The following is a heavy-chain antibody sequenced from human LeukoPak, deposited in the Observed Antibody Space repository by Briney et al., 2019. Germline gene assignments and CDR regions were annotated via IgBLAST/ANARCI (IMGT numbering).Heavy chain of an antibody. V-gene: IGHV4-59*01. CDR3: ASRGITFGGVIAKPFDY. CDR2: IYYSGST. D-gene: IGHD3-16*02. J-gene: IGHJ4*02. CDR1: GGSISSYY. Sequence: SETLSLTCTVSGGSISSYYWSWIRQPPGKGLEWIGYIYYSGSTNYNPSLKSRVTISVDTSKNQFSLKLSSVTAADTAVYYCASRGITFGGVIAKPFDYWGQGTLVTVSS.